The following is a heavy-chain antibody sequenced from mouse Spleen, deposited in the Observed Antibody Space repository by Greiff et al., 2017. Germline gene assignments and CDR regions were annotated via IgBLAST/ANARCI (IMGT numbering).Heavy chain of an antibody. J-gene: IGHJ2*01. V-gene: IGHV1-69*01. Sequence: VQGVESGAELVMPGASVKLSCKASGYTFTSYWMHWVKQRPGQGLEWIGEIDPSDSYTNYNQKFKGKATLTVDKSSSTAYMQLSSLTSEDSAVYYCARWGTTSYFDYWGQGTTLTVSS. D-gene: IGHD1-1*01. CDR1: GYTFTSYW. CDR2: IDPSDSYT. CDR3: ARWGTTSYFDY.